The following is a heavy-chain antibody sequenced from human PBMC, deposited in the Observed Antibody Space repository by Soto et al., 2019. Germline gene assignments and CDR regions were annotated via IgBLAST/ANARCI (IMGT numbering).Heavy chain of an antibody. CDR3: ARAGGDYVKLDGWFDP. D-gene: IGHD4-17*01. J-gene: IGHJ5*02. CDR1: GYTFTGYY. CDR2: INPNSGGT. Sequence: ASVKVSCKASGYTFTGYYRRWVRQAPGQGLEWMGWINPNSGGTNYAQKFQGWVTMTRDTSISSAYMELSRLRSDDTAVYYRARAGGDYVKLDGWFDPWGQGTLVTVSS. V-gene: IGHV1-2*04.